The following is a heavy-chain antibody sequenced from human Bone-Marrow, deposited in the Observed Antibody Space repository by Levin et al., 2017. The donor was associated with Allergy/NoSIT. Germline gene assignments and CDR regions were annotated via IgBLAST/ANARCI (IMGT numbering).Heavy chain of an antibody. J-gene: IGHJ4*02. CDR1: GFTFSSYA. CDR3: AKDLVGDYDFWSGAFDY. D-gene: IGHD3-3*01. Sequence: PGESLKISCAASGFTFSSYAMSWVRQTPRQGLEWVSAISGSGGSTYYTDSVKGRFTISRDNSKNTLYLQMNSLRAEDTAVYYCAKDLVGDYDFWSGAFDYWGQGTLVTVSS. V-gene: IGHV3-23*01. CDR2: ISGSGGST.